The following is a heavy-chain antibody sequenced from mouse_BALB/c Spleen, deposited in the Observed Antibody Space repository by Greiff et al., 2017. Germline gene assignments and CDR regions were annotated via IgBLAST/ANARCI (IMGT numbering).Heavy chain of an antibody. CDR1: GFDFSRYW. V-gene: IGHV4-1*02. D-gene: IGHD1-1*01. CDR2: INPDSSTI. Sequence: DVMLVESGGGLVQPGGSLKLSCAASGFDFSRYWMSWVRQAPGKGLEWIGEINPDSSTINYTPSLKDKFIISRDNAKNTLYLQMSKVRSEDTALYYCARRTIYYGSSLDYWGQGTTLTVSS. J-gene: IGHJ2*01. CDR3: ARRTIYYGSSLDY.